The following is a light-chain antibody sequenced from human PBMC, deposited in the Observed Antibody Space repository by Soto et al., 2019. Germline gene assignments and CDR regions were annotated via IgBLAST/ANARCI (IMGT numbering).Light chain of an antibody. V-gene: IGKV3-11*01. J-gene: IGKJ4*01. CDR3: QQRSSWPLT. CDR2: DAS. CDR1: QSVRNY. Sequence: EIVLTQSPATLSLSPGERATLSCRASQSVRNYLAWYQQKPGQAPRLLIYDASNRATGVPARFSGSGSATDCTLTISSLEPEDFAVYYCQQRSSWPLTFGGGTKVEIK.